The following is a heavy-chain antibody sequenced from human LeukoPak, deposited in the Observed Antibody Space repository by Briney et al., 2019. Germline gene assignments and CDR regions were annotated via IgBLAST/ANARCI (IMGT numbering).Heavy chain of an antibody. CDR2: IYSGGST. CDR1: GFTVSTNY. CDR3: ASVAAAGTPFDS. J-gene: IGHJ4*02. V-gene: IGHV3-53*01. D-gene: IGHD6-13*01. Sequence: PGGSLRLSCAASGFTVSTNYMSWVRQAPGKGLEWVSVIYSGGSTYYADSVKGRFTIPRDNSKSTLFLQMNNLRAEDTAVYYCASVAAAGTPFDSWGQGTLVTVSS.